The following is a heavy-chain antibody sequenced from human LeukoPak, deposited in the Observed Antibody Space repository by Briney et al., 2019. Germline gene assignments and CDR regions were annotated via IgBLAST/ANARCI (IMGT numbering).Heavy chain of an antibody. J-gene: IGHJ4*02. CDR2: ISGSGGST. D-gene: IGHD4-11*01. Sequence: GGSLRLSCAASGFTFSSYAMSWVRQAPGKGLEWVSAISGSGGSTYYADSVGGRFTISRDNSKNTLYLQMNSLRAEDTAVYYCAREPEVLYSMDYWGQGTLVTVSS. CDR1: GFTFSSYA. V-gene: IGHV3-23*01. CDR3: AREPEVLYSMDY.